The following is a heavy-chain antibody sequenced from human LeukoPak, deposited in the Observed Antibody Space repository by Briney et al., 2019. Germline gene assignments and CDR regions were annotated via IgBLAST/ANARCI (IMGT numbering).Heavy chain of an antibody. CDR3: AKGGAGQNVLFDY. V-gene: IGHV3-43D*04. J-gene: IGHJ4*02. D-gene: IGHD1-26*01. Sequence: PGGSLRLSCAASGFTFDDYAMHWVRQAPGKGLEWVSLISWDGGSTYYADSVKGRFTISRDNSKNSLYLQMNSLRAEDTALYYCAKGGAGQNVLFDYWGQGTLVTVSS. CDR2: ISWDGGST. CDR1: GFTFDDYA.